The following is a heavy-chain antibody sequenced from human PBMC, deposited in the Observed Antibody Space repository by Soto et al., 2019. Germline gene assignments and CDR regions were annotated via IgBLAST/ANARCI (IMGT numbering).Heavy chain of an antibody. V-gene: IGHV4-34*02. Sequence: QVQLQQWGAGLLKPSETLSLTRAVNGGSFSGYSWTWIRQAPGKGLDWIGEINYTGTTNYSPSLKSRVTLSVDTSKNQFSLELRSVSAADTAVYYCAREGGSGWYYYDYWGHGTLVTVSS. J-gene: IGHJ4*01. CDR1: GGSFSGYS. CDR2: INYTGTT. CDR3: AREGGSGWYYYDY. D-gene: IGHD6-19*01.